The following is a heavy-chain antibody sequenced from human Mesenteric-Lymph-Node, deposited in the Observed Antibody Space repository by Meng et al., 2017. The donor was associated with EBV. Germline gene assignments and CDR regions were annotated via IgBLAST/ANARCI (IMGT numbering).Heavy chain of an antibody. CDR3: ARHGYSNYLNWFDS. J-gene: IGHJ5*01. Sequence: LWVQDSGHGMGDPSAHLSLNCSVSGRSISNGNYYWGWTRPPPGKGLEWIGSIHYTETNYRSPSLKSRVTIFVDTSKNQLSLKLTSVTAADTAVYYCARHGYSNYLNWFDSWGQGTLVTVSS. CDR1: GRSISNGNYY. D-gene: IGHD4-11*01. V-gene: IGHV4-39*01. CDR2: IHYTETN.